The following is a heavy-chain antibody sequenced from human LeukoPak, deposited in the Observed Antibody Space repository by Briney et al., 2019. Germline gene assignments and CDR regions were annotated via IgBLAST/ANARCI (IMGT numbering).Heavy chain of an antibody. CDR3: ARVVAAASSEFDP. V-gene: IGHV1-2*02. CDR2: INPNSGGT. Sequence: ASVKVSCKASGYTFTGYYMHWVRQAPGQGLEWMGWINPNSGGTNYAQKFQGRVTMTRDTSISTAYMELSRLRSDDTAVYYCARVVAAASSEFDPWGQGTLVTVS. J-gene: IGHJ5*02. D-gene: IGHD2-15*01. CDR1: GYTFTGYY.